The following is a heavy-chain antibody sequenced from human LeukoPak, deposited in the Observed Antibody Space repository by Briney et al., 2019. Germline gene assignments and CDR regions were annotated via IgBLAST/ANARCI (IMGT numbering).Heavy chain of an antibody. D-gene: IGHD3-10*01. V-gene: IGHV4-34*01. Sequence: SETQSLTCAGYGGSFSGYYWSWIRQPPGKGLEWIGEINHSGSTNYNPSLKSRVTISVDTSKNQFSLKLSSVTAADTAVYYCARGSYGSGSYSPYFDYWGQGTLVTVSS. CDR2: INHSGST. CDR3: ARGSYGSGSYSPYFDY. J-gene: IGHJ4*02. CDR1: GGSFSGYY.